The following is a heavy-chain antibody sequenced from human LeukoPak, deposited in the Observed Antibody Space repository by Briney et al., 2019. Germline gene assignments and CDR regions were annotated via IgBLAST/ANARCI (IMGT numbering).Heavy chain of an antibody. CDR3: ANGYTSTYYNALDI. V-gene: IGHV3-74*01. CDR1: GFTFSSYW. CDR2: INSDGSGT. Sequence: PGGSLRLSCAASGFTFSSYWMHWVRQAPGKGLVWVSRINSDGSGTPYADSVKSRFTISRDNAKNTLYLQMSSLRVEDTAVYYCANGYTSTYYNALDIRGQGTMVTVSS. D-gene: IGHD3-16*01. J-gene: IGHJ3*02.